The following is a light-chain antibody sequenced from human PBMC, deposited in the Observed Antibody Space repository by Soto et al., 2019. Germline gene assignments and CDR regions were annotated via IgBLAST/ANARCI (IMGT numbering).Light chain of an antibody. V-gene: IGKV3-15*01. CDR1: QSVSSN. CDR3: QQYNSWPQIT. J-gene: IGKJ5*01. CDR2: GSS. Sequence: IVMTQSPATRSVSPGERATLSCRASQSVSSNLAWYQHKPGQAPRLLIYGSSTRATGIPDRFSGSGSETQYTLTISSLQSEDFAVYYCQQYNSWPQITFGQGTRLEI.